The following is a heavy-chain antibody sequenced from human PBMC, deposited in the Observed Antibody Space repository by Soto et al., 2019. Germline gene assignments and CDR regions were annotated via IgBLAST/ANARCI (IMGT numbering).Heavy chain of an antibody. J-gene: IGHJ4*02. D-gene: IGHD2-21*01. CDR2: IRGSGGST. CDR3: GGDSPAGEFAARIAD. V-gene: IGHV3-23*01. Sequence: WGSLRLCCAASRFKFRSFAMIWVRQDPGKGLEWVSAIRGSGGSTYYADSVKGRFTISRQNSKNTLYLQMNSLRAEDTAVYYCGGDSPAGEFAARIADSGQVPLVTASS. CDR1: RFKFRSFA.